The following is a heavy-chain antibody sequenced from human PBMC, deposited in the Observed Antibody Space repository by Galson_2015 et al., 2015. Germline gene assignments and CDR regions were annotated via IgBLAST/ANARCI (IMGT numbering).Heavy chain of an antibody. J-gene: IGHJ6*03. V-gene: IGHV4-34*01. D-gene: IGHD2-2*01. Sequence: SETLSLTCAVYGGSFSGYYWSWIRQPLGKGLEWIGEINHSGSTNYNPSLKSRVTISVDTSKNQFSLKLSSVTAADTAVYYCARGLVVVPAERGYYYYYMDVWGKGTTVTVSS. CDR1: GGSFSGYY. CDR3: ARGLVVVPAERGYYYYYMDV. CDR2: INHSGST.